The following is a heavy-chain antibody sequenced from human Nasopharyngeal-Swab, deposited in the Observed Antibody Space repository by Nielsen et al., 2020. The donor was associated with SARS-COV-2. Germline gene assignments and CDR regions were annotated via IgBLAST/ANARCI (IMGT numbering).Heavy chain of an antibody. Sequence: SETLSLTCTVSGGSISSYYWSWIRQPPGKGLEWIGYIYYSGSTNYNPSLKSRVTISVDTSKNQFSLKLSSVTAADTAVYYCARLVSDSSGYYYPHYYYYYMDVWGKGTTVTVSS. J-gene: IGHJ6*03. V-gene: IGHV4-59*08. D-gene: IGHD3-22*01. CDR1: GGSISSYY. CDR3: ARLVSDSSGYYYPHYYYYYMDV. CDR2: IYYSGST.